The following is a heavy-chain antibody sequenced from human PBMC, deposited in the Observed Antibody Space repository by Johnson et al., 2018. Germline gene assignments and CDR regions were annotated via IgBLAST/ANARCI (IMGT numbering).Heavy chain of an antibody. J-gene: IGHJ6*03. V-gene: IGHV3-23*04. Sequence: VQLVESGGGLVQPGGSLRLSCAASGFTFSSYAMAWVRQAPGKGLEWVSVSSGSGGSPYYADSVKGRFTLPRDNSKNTLYLQMNSPRADETAVYYCGKKGGDYVSYYYYYMDVWGRGTTVTVSS. D-gene: IGHD3-10*02. CDR2: SSGSGGSP. CDR3: GKKGGDYVSYYYYYMDV. CDR1: GFTFSSYA.